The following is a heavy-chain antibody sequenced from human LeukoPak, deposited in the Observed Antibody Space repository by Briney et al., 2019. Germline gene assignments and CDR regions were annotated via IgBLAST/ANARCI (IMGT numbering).Heavy chain of an antibody. Sequence: PGGSLRLSCAASGFTFRSYGMNWVRQAPGKGLEWVSYISTSSRTIKYADSVKGRFTISRENAKNSLYLQMNSLRAEDTAVYYCARVRSGSYSGFDYWGQGTLSPSPQ. J-gene: IGHJ4*02. D-gene: IGHD1-26*01. CDR1: GFTFRSYG. CDR2: ISTSSRTI. CDR3: ARVRSGSYSGFDY. V-gene: IGHV3-48*01.